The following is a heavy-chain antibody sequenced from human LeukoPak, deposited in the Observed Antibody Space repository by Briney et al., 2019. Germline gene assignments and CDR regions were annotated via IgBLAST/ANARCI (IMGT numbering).Heavy chain of an antibody. J-gene: IGHJ4*02. CDR3: ARGAGATGMFDY. Sequence: SSETLSLTCTVSGGSIRSYYWSWIRQPPGKGLEWIGFIDDSGSTNYNPSLKSRVTISLDTSKNQFSLQLNSVTPEDTAVYYCARGAGATGMFDYWGQGTLVTVSS. CDR1: GGSIRSYY. CDR2: IDDSGST. V-gene: IGHV4-59*12. D-gene: IGHD1-26*01.